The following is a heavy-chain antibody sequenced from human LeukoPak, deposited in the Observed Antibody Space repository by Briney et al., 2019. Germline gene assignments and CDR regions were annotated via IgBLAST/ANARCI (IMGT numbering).Heavy chain of an antibody. D-gene: IGHD3-10*01. CDR2: ISGSGGST. J-gene: IGHJ4*02. CDR3: ARDHRGVRDYFDY. Sequence: PGGSLRLSCAASGFTFSSYAMSWVRQAPGKGLEWVSAISGSGGSTYYADSVKGRFTISRDNSKNTLYLQMNSLRAEDTAVCYCARDHRGVRDYFDYWGQGTLVTVSS. V-gene: IGHV3-23*01. CDR1: GFTFSSYA.